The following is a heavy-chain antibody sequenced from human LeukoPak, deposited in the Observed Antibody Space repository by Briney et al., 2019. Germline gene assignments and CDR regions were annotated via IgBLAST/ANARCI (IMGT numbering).Heavy chain of an antibody. V-gene: IGHV3-23*01. CDR1: GFTFRSYS. CDR2: VSFGGDIT. D-gene: IGHD3-3*01. J-gene: IGHJ4*02. Sequence: GGSLRLSCAVSGFTFRSYSMSWVRQALGKGLEWVSVVSFGGDITYYADSVKGRFTVSRDNSKNTVYLQMDSLRAEDTALYYCAKAASGITRHFDYWGQGTLVTVSS. CDR3: AKAASGITRHFDY.